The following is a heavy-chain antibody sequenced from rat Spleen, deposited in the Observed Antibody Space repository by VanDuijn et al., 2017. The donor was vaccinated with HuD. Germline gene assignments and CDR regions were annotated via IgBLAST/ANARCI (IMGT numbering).Heavy chain of an antibody. J-gene: IGHJ3*01. D-gene: IGHD4-3*01. Sequence: EVQLVESGGGLVQPGRSLKLSCAASGFTFNNYDMAWVRQAPTMSLEWVASINYGDTSGHSSTYYRDSVKGRFTISRDNAKNTLYLQMDSLRSEDTATYYCARQDTSGYSNWFTYWGQGTLVTVSS. V-gene: IGHV5S13*01. CDR3: ARQDTSGYSNWFTY. CDR2: INYGDTSGHSST. CDR1: GFTFNNYD.